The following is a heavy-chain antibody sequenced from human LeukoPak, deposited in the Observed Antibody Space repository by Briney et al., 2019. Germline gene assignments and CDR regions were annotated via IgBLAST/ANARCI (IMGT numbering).Heavy chain of an antibody. Sequence: GESLKISCKGSGYSFTSYWIGWVRQMPGKGLEWMGIIYPGDSDTRYSPSFQGQVTISADKSISTAYLQWSSLKASDTAMYYCARVQGHSSSWYWTNHYYYMDVWGKGTTVTISS. D-gene: IGHD6-13*01. V-gene: IGHV5-51*01. CDR3: ARVQGHSSSWYWTNHYYYMDV. CDR2: IYPGDSDT. CDR1: GYSFTSYW. J-gene: IGHJ6*03.